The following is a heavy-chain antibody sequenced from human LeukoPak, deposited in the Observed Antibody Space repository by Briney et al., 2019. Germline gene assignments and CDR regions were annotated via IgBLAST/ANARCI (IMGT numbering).Heavy chain of an antibody. Sequence: GGSLRLSCAASGFTVSSNYMSWVRQAPGKGLEWVSAISGSESSTYYTDSVKGRFTISRDNSKNTLYLQMNSLRAEDTAVYYCAKGGSNWYSYYYYMDVWGEGTTVTVSS. CDR3: AKGGSNWYSYYYYMDV. V-gene: IGHV3-23*01. CDR2: ISGSESST. D-gene: IGHD4-11*01. J-gene: IGHJ6*03. CDR1: GFTVSSNY.